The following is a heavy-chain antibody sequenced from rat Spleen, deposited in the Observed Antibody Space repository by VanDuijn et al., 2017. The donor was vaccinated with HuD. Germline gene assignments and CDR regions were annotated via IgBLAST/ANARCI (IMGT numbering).Heavy chain of an antibody. CDR2: ISYDGNSF. J-gene: IGHJ2*01. Sequence: EVQLVESGGGLVQPGRSLKLSCSASGFSFSDYNMAWVRQAPKKGLEWVATISYDGNSFYYRDSVKGRFTISRNNEKSTLYLQMDSLRSEDTATYYCTRLTIYGYGYYFDYWGQGVMVTVSS. CDR1: GFSFSDYN. CDR3: TRLTIYGYGYYFDY. V-gene: IGHV5-7*01. D-gene: IGHD1-6*01.